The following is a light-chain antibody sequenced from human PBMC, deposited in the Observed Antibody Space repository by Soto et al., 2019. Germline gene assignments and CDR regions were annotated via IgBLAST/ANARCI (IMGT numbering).Light chain of an antibody. CDR3: QQYHNWPPRT. V-gene: IGKV3-15*01. CDR2: GAS. CDR1: QSVSSN. Sequence: EIVMTQPPATLSVSPGERVTLSCRASQSVSSNLAWYQQKPGQAPRLLIYGASTRATGIPARFSGGGSETEFTLTISSLQSEDFAVYYCQQYHNWPPRTFGQGTKVEIK. J-gene: IGKJ1*01.